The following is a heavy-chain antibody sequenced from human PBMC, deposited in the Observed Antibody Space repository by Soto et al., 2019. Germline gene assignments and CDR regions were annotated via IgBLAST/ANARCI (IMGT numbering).Heavy chain of an antibody. Sequence: SETLSLTCTVSGGSISSYYWSWIRQPPGKGLEWIGYIYYSGSTYYNPSLKSRVIISVDTSKNQFSLKLTSVTAADTAVYYCARDKITGLFDYWGQGTLVTVSS. V-gene: IGHV4-59*12. D-gene: IGHD2-8*02. CDR1: GGSISSYY. CDR3: ARDKITGLFDY. J-gene: IGHJ4*02. CDR2: IYYSGST.